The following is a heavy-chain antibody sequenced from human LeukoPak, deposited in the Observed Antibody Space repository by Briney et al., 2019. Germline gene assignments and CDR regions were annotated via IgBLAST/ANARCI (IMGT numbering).Heavy chain of an antibody. D-gene: IGHD6-13*01. CDR3: ARSGDSSSWFSFDY. CDR2: IYPGDSDT. J-gene: IGHJ4*02. Sequence: GASLKISCKGSGSSFTSYWIGWVRQLPGKGLEWMGIIYPGDSDTRYSPSFQGQVTISADKSISTAYLQWSSLKASDTALYYCARSGDSSSWFSFDYWGQGTLVTVSS. CDR1: GSSFTSYW. V-gene: IGHV5-51*01.